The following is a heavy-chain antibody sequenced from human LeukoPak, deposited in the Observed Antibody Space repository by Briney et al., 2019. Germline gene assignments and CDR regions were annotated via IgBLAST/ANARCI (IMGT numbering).Heavy chain of an antibody. CDR3: ARARGYSGYHPIDY. CDR1: GYTFTSYF. CDR2: INPNDGST. V-gene: IGHV1-46*01. D-gene: IGHD5-12*01. Sequence: GASVKVSCKASGYTFTSYFMHWVRLAPGQGLEWMGTINPNDGSTSDAQNFQGRVTMTRDTSTSTVYMELSSLRSEDTAVYFCARARGYSGYHPIDYWGQGTLVTVSS. J-gene: IGHJ4*02.